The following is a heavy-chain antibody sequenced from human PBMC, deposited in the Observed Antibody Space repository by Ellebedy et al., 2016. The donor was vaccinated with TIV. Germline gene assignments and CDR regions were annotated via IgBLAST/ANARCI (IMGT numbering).Heavy chain of an antibody. D-gene: IGHD3-3*01. J-gene: IGHJ3*02. Sequence: MPSETLSLTCTVSGDSPNTYYWSWIRQPPGKGLEWLGKIFYTGSTTYNSSLRGRITISVDTAKNQFSLNLTSVTAADTAVYYCARSGITLFGETDAFDMWGQGTVVTVPS. V-gene: IGHV4-59*01. CDR1: GDSPNTYY. CDR2: IFYTGST. CDR3: ARSGITLFGETDAFDM.